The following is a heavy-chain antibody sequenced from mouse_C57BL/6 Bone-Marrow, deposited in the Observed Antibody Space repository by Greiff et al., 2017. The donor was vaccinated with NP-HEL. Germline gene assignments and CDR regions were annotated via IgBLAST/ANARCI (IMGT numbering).Heavy chain of an antibody. V-gene: IGHV1-76*01. CDR1: GYTFTDYY. CDR3: ARRYYGYAMDY. Sequence: QVQLQQSGAELVRPGASVKLSCKASGYTFTDYYINWVKQRPGQGLEWIARIYPGSGNTYYNEKFKGKATLTAEKSSSTAYMQLSSLTSEDSAVYFCARRYYGYAMDYWGQGTSVTVSS. CDR2: IYPGSGNT. D-gene: IGHD1-1*01. J-gene: IGHJ4*01.